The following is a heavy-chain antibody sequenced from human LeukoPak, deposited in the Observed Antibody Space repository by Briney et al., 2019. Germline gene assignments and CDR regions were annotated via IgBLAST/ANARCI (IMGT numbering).Heavy chain of an antibody. Sequence: PGGSLRLSCAASGFTFSSYAMSWVRQAPGKGLEWVAAISGSSGSTYYADSVKGRFTISRDNFKNTLYLQMNSLRAEDTAVYYCAKEVIVGVSFDYWGQGTLVTVSS. J-gene: IGHJ4*02. CDR1: GFTFSSYA. V-gene: IGHV3-23*01. CDR3: AKEVIVGVSFDY. D-gene: IGHD1-26*01. CDR2: ISGSSGST.